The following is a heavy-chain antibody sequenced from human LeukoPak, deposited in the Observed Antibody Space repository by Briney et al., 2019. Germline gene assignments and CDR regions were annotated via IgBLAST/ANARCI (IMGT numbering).Heavy chain of an antibody. CDR3: SRDPSSPVGFDP. J-gene: IGHJ5*02. CDR1: GYTFTSYD. CDR2: MNPNSGNT. Sequence: GASVKVSCKASGYTFTSYDINWVRQAAGQGLEWMGWMNPNSGNTGYAQKFQGRVTITRNTSISTAYVELSSLRSEDTAVYYLSRDPSSPVGFDPWGQGTLVTVSS. V-gene: IGHV1-8*03.